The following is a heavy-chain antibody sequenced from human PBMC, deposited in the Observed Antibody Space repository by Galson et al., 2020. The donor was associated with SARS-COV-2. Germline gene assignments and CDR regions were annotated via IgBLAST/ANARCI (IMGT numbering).Heavy chain of an antibody. V-gene: IGHV1-69*06. CDR3: ARDTSGLDV. CDR2: TIPIFGTP. Sequence: SVKVSCKASGGTLDTYAITWVRQAPGQGLEWMGGTIPIFGTPNYAQKFQGRVTITADKSTNTAYMELGSLTSYDTAIYYCARDTSGLDVWGPGTPVTVS. J-gene: IGHJ6*02. CDR1: GGTLDTYA.